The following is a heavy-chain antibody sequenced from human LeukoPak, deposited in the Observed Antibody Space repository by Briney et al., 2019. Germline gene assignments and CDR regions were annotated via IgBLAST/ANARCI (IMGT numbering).Heavy chain of an antibody. CDR3: ARGRYSSSWFPRANDYYYGMDV. J-gene: IGHJ6*02. CDR2: IYYSGST. D-gene: IGHD6-13*01. Sequence: SETLSLTCTVSGGSISSYYWSWIRQPPGKGLEWIGYIYYSGSTNYNPSLKSRVTVSVDTSKNQFSLKLSSVTAADTAVYYCARGRYSSSWFPRANDYYYGMDVWGQGTTVTVSS. V-gene: IGHV4-59*01. CDR1: GGSISSYY.